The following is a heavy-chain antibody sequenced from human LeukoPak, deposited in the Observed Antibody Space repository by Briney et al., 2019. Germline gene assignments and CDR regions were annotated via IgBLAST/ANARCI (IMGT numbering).Heavy chain of an antibody. CDR3: ARGRYLPLYFDY. D-gene: IGHD2/OR15-2a*01. J-gene: IGHJ4*02. V-gene: IGHV4-34*01. Sequence: PSETLSLTCAVYGGSFSGYYWSWIRQPPGKGLEWIGEINHSGSTNYSPSLKGRVTISVDTSKNQFSLKLSSVTAADTAVYYCARGRYLPLYFDYWGQGTLVTVSS. CDR2: INHSGST. CDR1: GGSFSGYY.